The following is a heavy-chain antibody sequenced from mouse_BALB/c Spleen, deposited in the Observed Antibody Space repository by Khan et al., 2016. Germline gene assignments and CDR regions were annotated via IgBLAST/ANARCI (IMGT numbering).Heavy chain of an antibody. CDR1: GFTFSSYG. Sequence: EVELVESGGDLVKPGGSLKLSCAASGFTFSSYGMSWVRQTPDKRLEWVATISSGGSYTYYPDSVKGRFTISRDNAKNTLYLQMSSLKSEDTAMYYCSRTLLLGNGNTYVFAYWGQGTLVTVSA. J-gene: IGHJ3*01. D-gene: IGHD2-10*01. CDR3: SRTLLLGNGNTYVFAY. V-gene: IGHV5-6*01. CDR2: ISSGGSYT.